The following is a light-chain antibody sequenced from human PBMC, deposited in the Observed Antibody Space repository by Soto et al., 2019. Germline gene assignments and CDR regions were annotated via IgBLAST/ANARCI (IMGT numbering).Light chain of an antibody. CDR3: SSYTTSSTWV. J-gene: IGLJ3*02. Sequence: QSALTQPASVSGSPGQSITISCTGTSSDVGGHNYVSWYQQYPGKAPKLMIYEVSDRPSGVSSRFSGSTSGNTASLTISGLQAEDEAYYYCSSYTTSSTWVFGGGTQLTVL. V-gene: IGLV2-14*01. CDR2: EVS. CDR1: SSDVGGHNY.